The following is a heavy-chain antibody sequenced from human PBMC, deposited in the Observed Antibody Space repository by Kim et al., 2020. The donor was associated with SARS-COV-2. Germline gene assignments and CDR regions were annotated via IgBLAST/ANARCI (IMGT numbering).Heavy chain of an antibody. CDR2: INGDGSST. Sequence: GGSLRLSCAASGFTFSSYWMHWVRQAPGKGLVWVSRINGDGSSTTYVDSVKGRFTISRANAKNTLYLQMNSLRAEDTAVYYCVKLGDSSGVDYWGQGTLVTVSS. V-gene: IGHV3-74*01. CDR1: GFTFSSYW. CDR3: VKLGDSSGVDY. D-gene: IGHD3-22*01. J-gene: IGHJ4*02.